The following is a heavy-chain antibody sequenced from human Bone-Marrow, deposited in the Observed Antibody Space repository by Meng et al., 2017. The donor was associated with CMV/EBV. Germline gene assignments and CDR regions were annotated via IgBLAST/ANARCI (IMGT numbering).Heavy chain of an antibody. D-gene: IGHD1-26*01. V-gene: IGHV3-7*01. Sequence: GGSLRLSCAASGFTFTNYYMSWVRQAPGRGLECVANINQGGSQEYYVDSVKGRFTISKDNANDSLYLQMNSLRAEDTAVYYCARDPEFGALDYWGQGTLVTVLL. CDR3: ARDPEFGALDY. CDR2: INQGGSQE. J-gene: IGHJ4*02. CDR1: GFTFTNYY.